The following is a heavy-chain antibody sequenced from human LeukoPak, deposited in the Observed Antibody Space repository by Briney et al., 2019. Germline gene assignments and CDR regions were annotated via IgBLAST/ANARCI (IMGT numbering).Heavy chain of an antibody. V-gene: IGHV3-11*06. J-gene: IGHJ6*04. CDR2: ISSSSSYT. CDR3: ARYGADVLLWFGESGYGMDV. Sequence: GRSLRLSCAASGFTFSDYYMSWIRQAPGKGLEWVSYISSSSSYTNYADSVKGRFTISRDNAKNPLYLQMNSLRAEDTAVYYCARYGADVLLWFGESGYGMDVWGKGTTVTVSS. CDR1: GFTFSDYY. D-gene: IGHD3-10*01.